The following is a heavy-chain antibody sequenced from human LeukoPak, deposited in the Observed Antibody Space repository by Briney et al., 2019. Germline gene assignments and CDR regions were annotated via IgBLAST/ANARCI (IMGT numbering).Heavy chain of an antibody. Sequence: SETLSLTCAVSGGSISSGGYSWSWIRQPPGKGLEWIGYISHSGTTYYKPSLKSRVTLSVDRSKNQFSLKLSSVTAADTAVYYCAREGDAGPDYWGQGTLVTVSS. D-gene: IGHD3-16*01. CDR3: AREGDAGPDY. CDR1: GGSISSGGYS. CDR2: ISHSGTT. J-gene: IGHJ4*02. V-gene: IGHV4-30-2*01.